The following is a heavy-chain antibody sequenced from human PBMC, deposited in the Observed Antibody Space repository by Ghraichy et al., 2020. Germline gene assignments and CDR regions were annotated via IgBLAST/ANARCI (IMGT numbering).Heavy chain of an antibody. D-gene: IGHD3-9*01. Sequence: ASVKVSCKASGYTFTGYYMHWVRQAPGQGLEWMGWINPNSGGTNYAQKFQGRVTMTRDTSISTAYMELSRLRSDDTAVYYCASSVGRYFDWLLCPFDPWGQGTLVTVSS. V-gene: IGHV1-2*02. CDR2: INPNSGGT. CDR3: ASSVGRYFDWLLCPFDP. CDR1: GYTFTGYY. J-gene: IGHJ5*02.